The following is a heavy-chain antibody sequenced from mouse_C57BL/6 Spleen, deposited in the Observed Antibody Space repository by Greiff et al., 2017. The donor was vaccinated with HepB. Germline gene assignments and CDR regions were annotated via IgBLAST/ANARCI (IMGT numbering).Heavy chain of an antibody. V-gene: IGHV14-4*01. CDR2: IDPENGDT. D-gene: IGHD1-1*01. Sequence: VQLKQSGAELVRPGASVKLSCTASGFNIKDDYMHWVKQRPEQGLEWIGWIDPENGDTEYASKFQGKATITADTSSNTAYLQLSSLTSEDTAVYYCTTSLYGSSYEGYWGQGTTLTVSS. CDR3: TTSLYGSSYEGY. CDR1: GFNIKDDY. J-gene: IGHJ2*01.